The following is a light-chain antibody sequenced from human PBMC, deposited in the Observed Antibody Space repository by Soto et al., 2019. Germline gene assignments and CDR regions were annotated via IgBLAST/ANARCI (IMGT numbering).Light chain of an antibody. J-gene: IGKJ4*01. CDR2: LAS. V-gene: IGKV1-6*02. Sequence: ATQLTQSPSLLYASVGDTVNISGRASQDIRNELGWYEQQAGIAPTLLIYLASNLQSGVPRRFSGSGSGTEFTLTISSLQPEDLSSYDCLQDINYPLTFGAGTRV. CDR3: LQDINYPLT. CDR1: QDIRNE.